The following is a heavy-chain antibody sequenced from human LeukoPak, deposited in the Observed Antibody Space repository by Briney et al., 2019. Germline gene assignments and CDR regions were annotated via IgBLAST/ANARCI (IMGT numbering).Heavy chain of an antibody. Sequence: PSETLSLTCAVYGGSFSGYYWTWIRQPPGKGLEWIGEINHSGSTNYNPSLKSRVTISVDTSKNQFSLKLSSVTAADTAVYYCARHGYWGGSYSFMLKYNWFDPWGQGTLVTVSS. J-gene: IGHJ5*02. D-gene: IGHD1-26*01. CDR3: ARHGYWGGSYSFMLKYNWFDP. V-gene: IGHV4-34*01. CDR2: INHSGST. CDR1: GGSFSGYY.